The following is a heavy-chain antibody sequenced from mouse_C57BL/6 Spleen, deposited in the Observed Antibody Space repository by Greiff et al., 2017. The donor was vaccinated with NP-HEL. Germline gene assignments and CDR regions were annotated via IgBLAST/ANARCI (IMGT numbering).Heavy chain of an antibody. CDR1: GFTFSDYG. J-gene: IGHJ4*01. V-gene: IGHV5-17*01. CDR2: ISSGSSTI. D-gene: IGHD1-1*01. Sequence: EVQLVQSGGGLVKPGGSLKLSCAASGFTFSDYGMHWVRQAPEKGLEWVAYISSGSSTIYYADTVKGRFTISRDNAKNTLFLQMTSLRSEDTAMYYCASPFYYGSSSYAMDYWGQGTSVTVSS. CDR3: ASPFYYGSSSYAMDY.